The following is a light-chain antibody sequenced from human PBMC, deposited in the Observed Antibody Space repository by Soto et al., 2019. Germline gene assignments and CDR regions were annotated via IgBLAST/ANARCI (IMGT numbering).Light chain of an antibody. Sequence: DIQLTQSPSFLSASVGDRVTITCRASQGLSSDLAWYQQKPGKAPKLLIYAASTLQSGVPSRFSGSGSGTEFTLTISSRQPEDFATYYCQQLNSYPITFGHGTRLEI. J-gene: IGKJ5*01. V-gene: IGKV1-9*01. CDR2: AAS. CDR3: QQLNSYPIT. CDR1: QGLSSD.